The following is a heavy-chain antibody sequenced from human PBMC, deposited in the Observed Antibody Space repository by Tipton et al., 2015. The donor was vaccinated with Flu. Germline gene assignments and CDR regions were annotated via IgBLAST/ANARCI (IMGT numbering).Heavy chain of an antibody. D-gene: IGHD5-18*01. CDR1: GFTISANY. CDR2: IYTDTTT. Sequence: GSLRLSCAASGFTISANYMSWVRQAPGKGLDWVSVIYTDTTTHYADSVKGRFTISRDNSKNTLYLQMNSLRTEDTAVYYCATSQGKYSYGYLEYWGQGTLVTVSS. V-gene: IGHV3-66*02. J-gene: IGHJ4*02. CDR3: ATSQGKYSYGYLEY.